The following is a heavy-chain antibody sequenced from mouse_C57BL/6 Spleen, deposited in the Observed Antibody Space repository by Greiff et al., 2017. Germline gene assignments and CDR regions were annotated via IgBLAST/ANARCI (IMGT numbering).Heavy chain of an antibody. Sequence: VQLQQPGAELVRPGTSVKLSCKASGYTFTSYWMHWVKQRPGQGLEWIGVIDPSDSYTNYNQKFKGKATLTVDTSSSTAYMQLSSLTSEDSAVYYCARRGITTVGYYFDYWGQGTTLTVSS. V-gene: IGHV1-59*01. CDR2: IDPSDSYT. CDR1: GYTFTSYW. D-gene: IGHD1-1*01. CDR3: ARRGITTVGYYFDY. J-gene: IGHJ2*01.